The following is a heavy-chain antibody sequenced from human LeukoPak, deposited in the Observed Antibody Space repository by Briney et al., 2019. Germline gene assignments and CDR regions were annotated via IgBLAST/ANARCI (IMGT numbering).Heavy chain of an antibody. CDR1: GSSISSYY. CDR2: IYTSGST. J-gene: IGHJ5*02. Sequence: SETLSLTCTVSGSSISSYYWSWIRQPAGKGLEWIGRIYTSGSTNYNPSLKSRVTISVDTSKNQFSLKLSSVTAADTAVYYCAREGPEYFDSLNWFDPWGQGTLVTVSS. CDR3: AREGPEYFDSLNWFDP. V-gene: IGHV4-4*07. D-gene: IGHD3-9*01.